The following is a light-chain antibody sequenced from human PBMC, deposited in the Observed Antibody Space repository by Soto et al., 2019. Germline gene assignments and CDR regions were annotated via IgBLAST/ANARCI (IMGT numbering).Light chain of an antibody. CDR2: EVN. V-gene: IGLV2-14*02. CDR1: SSDVGNYNL. Sequence: QSVLTQPASVSGSPGQSITISCTGTSSDVGNYNLVSWYQQHPGKAPKLIIFEVNKRPSGVSNRFSGSKSDNTASLTLSGLQAEDEADYYCSSYTSSSLYVFGTGTKVTVL. CDR3: SSYTSSSLYV. J-gene: IGLJ1*01.